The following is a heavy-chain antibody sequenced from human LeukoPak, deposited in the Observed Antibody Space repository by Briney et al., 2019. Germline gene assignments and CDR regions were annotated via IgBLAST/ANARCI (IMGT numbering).Heavy chain of an antibody. CDR3: ARRRFTMVRGVPMDV. CDR2: IYYSGST. J-gene: IGHJ6*04. V-gene: IGHV4-38-2*02. Sequence: PSETLSLTCTVSGYSISSGYFWGWIRQPPGKGLECIGTIYYSGSTYYNPSLKSRVTISVDTSKNQFSLKLSSVTAADTAVYYCARRRFTMVRGVPMDVWGKGTTVTISS. D-gene: IGHD3-10*01. CDR1: GYSISSGYF.